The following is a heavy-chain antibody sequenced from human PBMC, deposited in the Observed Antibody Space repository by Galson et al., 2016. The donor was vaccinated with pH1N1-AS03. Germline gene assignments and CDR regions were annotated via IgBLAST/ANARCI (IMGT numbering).Heavy chain of an antibody. V-gene: IGHV1-18*01. J-gene: IGHJ4*02. CDR1: GSNFVTYG. CDR3: ARVVAGRPFLIDY. CDR2: INPYSTNT. Sequence: QSGAEVKKPGESLRISCKASGSNFVTYGITWVRQGPGQGLEWMGWINPYSTNTNYAKKVQDRVTMTADTSTTTAHLDLRNLGSDDTAVYYCARVVAGRPFLIDYWGQGTLVIVSS.